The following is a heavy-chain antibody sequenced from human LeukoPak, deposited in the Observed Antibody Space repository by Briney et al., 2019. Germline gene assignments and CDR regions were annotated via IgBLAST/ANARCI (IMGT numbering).Heavy chain of an antibody. CDR3: ARGSLIAAAGSDAFDI. CDR1: GGTFSSYA. V-gene: IGHV1-69*01. D-gene: IGHD6-13*01. J-gene: IGHJ3*02. CDR2: IIPIFGTA. Sequence: GSSVKVSCKASGGTFSSYAISWVRQAPGQGLEWMGGIIPIFGTANYAQKFQGRVTITADESTSTAYMELSSLRSEDTAVYYCARGSLIAAAGSDAFDIWGQGTMVTVSS.